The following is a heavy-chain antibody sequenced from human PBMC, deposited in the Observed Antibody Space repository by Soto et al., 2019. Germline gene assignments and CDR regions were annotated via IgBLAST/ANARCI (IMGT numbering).Heavy chain of an antibody. J-gene: IGHJ3*02. D-gene: IGHD4-17*01. V-gene: IGHV4-59*01. CDR1: GGSISSYY. Sequence: TLSLTCTVSGGSISSYYWSWIRQPPGKGLEWIGYIYYSGSTNYNPSLKSRVTISVDTSKNQFSLKLSSVTAADTAVYYCARPKTYGDFDAFDIWGQGTMVTVSS. CDR3: ARPKTYGDFDAFDI. CDR2: IYYSGST.